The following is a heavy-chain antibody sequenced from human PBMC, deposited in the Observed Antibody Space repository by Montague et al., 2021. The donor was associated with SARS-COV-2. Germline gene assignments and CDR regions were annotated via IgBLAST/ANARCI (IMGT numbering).Heavy chain of an antibody. CDR3: ASSGITLTGLDAFDI. CDR2: TYYRSKWDS. J-gene: IGHJ3*02. D-gene: IGHD3-9*01. Sequence: CAISGDNVSRKSVAWNWIRQSPSRGLEWLGRTYYRSKWDSDYAESVKRRLVITPDTSKNQVSLQLNSVIPEDTAVYFCASSGITLTGLDAFDIWGQGTMVTVSS. V-gene: IGHV6-1*01. CDR1: GDNVSRKSVA.